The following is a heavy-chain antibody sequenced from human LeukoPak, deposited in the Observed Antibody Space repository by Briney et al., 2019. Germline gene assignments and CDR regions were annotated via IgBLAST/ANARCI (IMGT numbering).Heavy chain of an antibody. CDR3: AKDMTSEYYDSSGYRPFDY. J-gene: IGHJ4*02. CDR1: GFTFSTFA. CDR2: IFPSGGEI. Sequence: GGSLRLSCAASGFTFSTFAMIWVRQPPGKGLEWVSSIFPSGGEIHYADSVRGRFTISRDNSKNTLYLQMNSLRAEDTAVYYCAKDMTSEYYDSSGYRPFDYWGQGTLVTVSS. V-gene: IGHV3-23*01. D-gene: IGHD3-22*01.